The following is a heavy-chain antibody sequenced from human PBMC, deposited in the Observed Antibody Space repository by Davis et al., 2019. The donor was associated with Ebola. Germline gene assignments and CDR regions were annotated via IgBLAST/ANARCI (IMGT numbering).Heavy chain of an antibody. CDR2: IYYSGST. CDR3: ARGWGYCSSTSCYNYYYGMDV. V-gene: IGHV4-59*01. CDR1: GGSISSYY. Sequence: PGGSLRLSCTVSGGSISSYYWSWIRQPPGKGLEWIGYIYYSGSTNYNPSLKSRVTISVDTSKNQFSLKLSSVTAADTAVYYCARGWGYCSSTSCYNYYYGMDVWGQGTTVTVSS. D-gene: IGHD2-2*02. J-gene: IGHJ6*02.